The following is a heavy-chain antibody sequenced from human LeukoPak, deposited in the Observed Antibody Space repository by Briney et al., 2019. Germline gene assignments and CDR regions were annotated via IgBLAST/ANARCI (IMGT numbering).Heavy chain of an antibody. D-gene: IGHD4-11*01. CDR3: SRASYSNYVPHFDY. V-gene: IGHV1-2*06. CDR1: GYTFIDYY. Sequence: ASVQVSCKASGYTFIDYYMHWVRQAPGQGLEWMGRINPDSGASDYTQEFQGRVTMTSVTCINPAHVDLSRLSSDDTAPDCVSRASYSNYVPHFDYWGQGTLVTVSS. CDR2: INPDSGAS. J-gene: IGHJ4*02.